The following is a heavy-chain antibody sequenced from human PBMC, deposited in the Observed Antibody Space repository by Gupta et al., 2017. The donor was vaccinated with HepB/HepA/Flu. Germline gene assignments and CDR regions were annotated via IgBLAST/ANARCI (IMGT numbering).Heavy chain of an antibody. Sequence: QLQLQESGPGLVKPSETLSLTCTVSGGSISSSSYYWGWNRQPPGKGLEWIGSIYYSGSTYYNPSLKSRVTISVDTSKNQFSLKLSSVTAADTAVYYCARPIGEAAAGTTGENWFDPWGQGTLVTVSS. J-gene: IGHJ5*02. CDR3: ARPIGEAAAGTTGENWFDP. CDR1: GGSISSSSYY. D-gene: IGHD6-13*01. V-gene: IGHV4-39*01. CDR2: IYYSGST.